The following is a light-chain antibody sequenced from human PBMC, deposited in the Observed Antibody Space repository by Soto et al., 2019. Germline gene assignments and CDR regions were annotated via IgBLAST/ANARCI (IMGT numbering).Light chain of an antibody. CDR2: AAS. CDR1: QVISTS. V-gene: IGKV1-9*01. J-gene: IGKJ5*01. Sequence: DIQLTQSPSFLSPSIGESVTITCRASQVISTSLAWYQVKPGKAPKRLIYAASTLESGVPSRFSATVSGTEFSLTITSLQPEYFATYYCQQLFDSPITFGQGTRLEIK. CDR3: QQLFDSPIT.